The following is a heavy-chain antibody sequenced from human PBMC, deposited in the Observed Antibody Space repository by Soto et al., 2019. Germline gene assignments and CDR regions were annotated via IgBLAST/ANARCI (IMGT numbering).Heavy chain of an antibody. CDR2: INPSGGST. Sequence: ASVKVSCKASGYTFTSYYMHWVRQAPGQGLEWMGIINPSGGSTRYAQKFQGRVTMTRDTSTSTGYMELASLRSEDTAVYYCARGLDPPSMVRGVDEMSWFDPWGQGTLVTVSS. CDR1: GYTFTSYY. V-gene: IGHV1-46*03. J-gene: IGHJ5*02. CDR3: ARGLDPPSMVRGVDEMSWFDP. D-gene: IGHD3-10*01.